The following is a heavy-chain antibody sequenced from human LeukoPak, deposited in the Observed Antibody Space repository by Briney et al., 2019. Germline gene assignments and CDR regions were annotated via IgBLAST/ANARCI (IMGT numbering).Heavy chain of an antibody. Sequence: VXQAPXXXLEXVSSISSXSSYIYHADSVTALFTISSDNPKNSLYLQINRLRAEDTAVYYCARGIYCSSTSCYRPNDAFDIWGQGTMVTVSS. J-gene: IGHJ3*02. D-gene: IGHD2-2*02. CDR3: ARGIYCSSTSCYRPNDAFDI. V-gene: IGHV3-21*01. CDR2: ISSXSSYI.